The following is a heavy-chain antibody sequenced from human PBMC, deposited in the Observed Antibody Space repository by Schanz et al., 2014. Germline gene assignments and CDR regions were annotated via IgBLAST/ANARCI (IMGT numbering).Heavy chain of an antibody. Sequence: QVQLVQSGSELKKPGASVKVSCKASGYTFTVYYMHWVRQAPGQGLEWMGWINPNSGGTNYAQKFQGRVTMTTDTSTSTAYMELRSLRSDDTAVYYCARRYYGSGSYWFFDLWGRGTLVTVSS. CDR2: INPNSGGT. CDR1: GYTFTVYY. CDR3: ARRYYGSGSYWFFDL. V-gene: IGHV1-2*02. J-gene: IGHJ2*01. D-gene: IGHD3-10*01.